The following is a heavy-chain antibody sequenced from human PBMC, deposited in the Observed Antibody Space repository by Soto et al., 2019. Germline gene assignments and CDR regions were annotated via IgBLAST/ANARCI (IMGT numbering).Heavy chain of an antibody. J-gene: IGHJ4*02. CDR3: ARGSGVADY. CDR1: GFTFSNFW. D-gene: IGHD3-10*01. V-gene: IGHV3-74*01. CDR2: INSDGSTT. Sequence: EVQLVDSGGGLVQPGESLRLSCAASGFTFSNFWMHWVRQVPGEGLVWVSRINSDGSTTNYADSVKGRFTISRDNAKSTLYLQFDSLRAEDTAVYYCARGSGVADYWGQGALVIFSS.